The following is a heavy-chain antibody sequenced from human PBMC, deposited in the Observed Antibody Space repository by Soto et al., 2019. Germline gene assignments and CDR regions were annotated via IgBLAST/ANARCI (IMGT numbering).Heavy chain of an antibody. J-gene: IGHJ3*02. D-gene: IGHD2-15*01. CDR2: ITGTGGTT. V-gene: IGHV3-23*01. CDR3: AKGGYCRGGNCYSGGFDI. Sequence: GGSLILSCAVSGFPFHIYVMNWVRQAPGKGLEWVSGITGTGGTTYYADSVKGRFTISRDNSKNTLYVQMNDLRAEDTAEYYCAKGGYCRGGNCYSGGFDIWGQGT. CDR1: GFPFHIYV.